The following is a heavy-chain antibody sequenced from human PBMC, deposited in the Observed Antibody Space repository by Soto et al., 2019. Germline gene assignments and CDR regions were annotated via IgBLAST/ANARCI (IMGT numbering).Heavy chain of an antibody. D-gene: IGHD3-10*01. CDR1: GFTFSRFG. CDR2: ISYDGSNR. CDR3: AKDLYGSETYTYYCGMDV. Sequence: PGGSLRLSCAASGFTFSRFGMHWVRQAPGKGLEWVAVISYDGSNRFYADSVKGRFTISRDNSKNTLSLQMNSLRPEGTAVYYCAKDLYGSETYTYYCGMDVWGQGTTVTVSS. V-gene: IGHV3-30*18. J-gene: IGHJ6*02.